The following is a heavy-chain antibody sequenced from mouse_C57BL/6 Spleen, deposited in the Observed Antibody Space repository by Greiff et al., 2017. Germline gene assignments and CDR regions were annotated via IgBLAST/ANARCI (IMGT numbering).Heavy chain of an antibody. J-gene: IGHJ2*01. CDR3: ARGGHYYGSSYYFDY. CDR2: ISYDGSN. Sequence: DVKLQESGPGLVKPSQSLSLTCSVTGYSITSGYYWNWIRQFPGNKLEWMGYISYDGSNNYNPSLKNRISITRDTSKNQFFLKLNSVTTEDTATYYCARGGHYYGSSYYFDYWGQGTTLTVSS. D-gene: IGHD1-1*01. V-gene: IGHV3-6*01. CDR1: GYSITSGYY.